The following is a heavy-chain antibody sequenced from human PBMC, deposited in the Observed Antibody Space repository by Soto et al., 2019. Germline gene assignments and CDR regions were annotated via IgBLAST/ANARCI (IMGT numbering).Heavy chain of an antibody. CDR2: IWYDGSKK. Sequence: QVQVVESGGGVVQPGRSLRLSCAASGFTFSSFGMHWVRQAPGKGLEWVSLIWYDGSKKSYGDSVKGRFTISRDNSRNTVYLQMNSLRADHTAVYYCARDASYYSLWSGYYPSRNGMDVWGQGTTVTVFS. V-gene: IGHV3-33*01. CDR1: GFTFSSFG. D-gene: IGHD3-3*01. J-gene: IGHJ6*02. CDR3: ARDASYYSLWSGYYPSRNGMDV.